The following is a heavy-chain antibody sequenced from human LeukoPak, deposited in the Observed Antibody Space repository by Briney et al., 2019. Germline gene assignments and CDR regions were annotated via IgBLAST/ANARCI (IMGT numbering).Heavy chain of an antibody. J-gene: IGHJ6*03. CDR2: IYTSGST. CDR1: GGSISSYY. CDR3: ARDSIAVPAAMPYYYYYYMDV. Sequence: PSETLSLTCTVSGGSISSYYWSWIRQPAGKGLEWIGRIYTSGSTNYNPSLKSRVTMSVDTSKNQFSLKLSSVTAADTAVHYCARDSIAVPAAMPYYYYYYMDVWGKGTTVTISS. D-gene: IGHD2-2*01. V-gene: IGHV4-4*07.